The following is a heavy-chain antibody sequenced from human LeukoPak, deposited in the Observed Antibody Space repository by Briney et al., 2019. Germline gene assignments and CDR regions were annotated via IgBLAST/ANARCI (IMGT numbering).Heavy chain of an antibody. CDR3: ARESGVTYYFDY. Sequence: SVKVSCKASGYTFTSYYMHWVRQAPGQGLEWMGIINPSGGSTSYAQKFQGRVTMTRDMSTSTVYMELSSLRSEDTAVYYCARESGVTYYFDYWGQGTLVTVSS. CDR1: GYTFTSYY. V-gene: IGHV1-46*01. CDR2: INPSGGST. D-gene: IGHD4-11*01. J-gene: IGHJ4*02.